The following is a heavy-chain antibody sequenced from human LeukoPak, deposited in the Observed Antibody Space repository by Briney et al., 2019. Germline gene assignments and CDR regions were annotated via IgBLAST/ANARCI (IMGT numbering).Heavy chain of an antibody. Sequence: GGSLRLSCAASGFIVSSNYISWVRQAPGKGLQWVSVIYSGGSTFYADSVKGRLTISRHGSKNTVYLQMNSLRTEDTAVYYCAKSRSSLGPSSLDYWGQGALVTVSS. CDR2: IYSGGST. V-gene: IGHV3-53*04. J-gene: IGHJ4*02. CDR1: GFIVSSNY. CDR3: AKSRSSLGPSSLDY. D-gene: IGHD6-6*01.